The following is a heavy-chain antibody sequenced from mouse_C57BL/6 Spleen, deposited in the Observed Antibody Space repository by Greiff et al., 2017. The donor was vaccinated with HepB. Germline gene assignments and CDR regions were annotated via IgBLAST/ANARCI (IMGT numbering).Heavy chain of an antibody. CDR1: GYAFSSSW. D-gene: IGHD3-2*02. CDR2: IYPGDGDT. V-gene: IGHV1-82*01. J-gene: IGHJ2*01. CDR3: ARLDSSGYPYYFDY. Sequence: VQLQQSGPELVKPGASVKISCKASGYAFSSSWMNWVKQRPGKGLEWIGRIYPGDGDTNYNGKFKGKATLTADKSSSTAYMQLSSLTSEDSAVYFCARLDSSGYPYYFDYWGQGTTLTVSS.